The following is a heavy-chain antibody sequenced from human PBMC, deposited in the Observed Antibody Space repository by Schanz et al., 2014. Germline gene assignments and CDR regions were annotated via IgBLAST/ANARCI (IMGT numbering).Heavy chain of an antibody. CDR3: ASSGAGYSSSWDFDY. J-gene: IGHJ4*02. CDR1: GYTFTSYS. D-gene: IGHD6-13*01. V-gene: IGHV1-69*02. Sequence: QVQLVQSGAEVKKPGASVKVSCKASGYTFTSYSIHWVRQAPGQRLEWMGRIIPILGIANYAQKFQGRVTITADKSTFTAYMDVSSLRSEDTAVYYCASSGAGYSSSWDFDYWGQGTLVTVSS. CDR2: IIPILGIA.